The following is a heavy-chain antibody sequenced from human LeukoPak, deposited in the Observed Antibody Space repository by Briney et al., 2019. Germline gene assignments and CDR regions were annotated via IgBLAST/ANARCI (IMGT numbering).Heavy chain of an antibody. CDR2: INHSGST. D-gene: IGHD5-12*01. Sequence: SETLSLTCTVSGGSISSYYWSWIRQPPGKGLEWIGEINHSGSTNYNPSLKGRVTISVDTSKNQFSLKLSSVTAADTAVYYCARGRGLRRSFDYWGQGTLVTVSS. V-gene: IGHV4-34*01. CDR1: GGSISSYY. J-gene: IGHJ4*02. CDR3: ARGRGLRRSFDY.